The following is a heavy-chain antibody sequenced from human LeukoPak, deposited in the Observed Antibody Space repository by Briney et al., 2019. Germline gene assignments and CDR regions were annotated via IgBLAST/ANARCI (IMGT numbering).Heavy chain of an antibody. J-gene: IGHJ5*02. CDR2: ISAYNGNT. CDR1: GYTFTTYG. D-gene: IGHD6-6*01. CDR3: ARDLIAVRSGWFDP. V-gene: IGHV1-18*01. Sequence: GASVKVSCKASGYTFTTYGISWVRLAPGQGLEWMGWISAYNGNTNYAQQFQGRVTMTTDTSMSTAYMELRSLRSDDTAVYYCARDLIAVRSGWFDPWGQGSLVTVSS.